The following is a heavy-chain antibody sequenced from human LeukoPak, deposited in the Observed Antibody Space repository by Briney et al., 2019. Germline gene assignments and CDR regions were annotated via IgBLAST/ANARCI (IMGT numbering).Heavy chain of an antibody. Sequence: PGGSLRLSCAASGFTFSSYSMNWVRQAPGKGLEWVSSFSSSSSYIYYADSVKGRFTISRDNAKNSLYLQMNSLRAEDTAVYYCAREPGRYCSGGSCYNYGMDVWGQGTTVTVSS. CDR2: FSSSSSYI. CDR1: GFTFSSYS. V-gene: IGHV3-21*01. CDR3: AREPGRYCSGGSCYNYGMDV. J-gene: IGHJ6*02. D-gene: IGHD2-15*01.